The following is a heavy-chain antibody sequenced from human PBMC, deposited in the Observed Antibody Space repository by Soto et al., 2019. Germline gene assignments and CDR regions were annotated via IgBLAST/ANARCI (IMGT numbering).Heavy chain of an antibody. CDR2: IIPLFGTA. D-gene: IGHD2-2*01. CDR1: GGRFRSYA. CDR3: ARLDCSSTSYFAGDGFDS. Sequence: GPPVKVSCKASGGRFRSYAISWVRQAPGRGLEWMGGIIPLFGTANYEQKFQGRVTITADASKSTAYMELSSLRSEDTAVYYCARLDCSSTSYFAGDGFDSWGQGTLLTVSS. J-gene: IGHJ5*01. V-gene: IGHV1-69*01.